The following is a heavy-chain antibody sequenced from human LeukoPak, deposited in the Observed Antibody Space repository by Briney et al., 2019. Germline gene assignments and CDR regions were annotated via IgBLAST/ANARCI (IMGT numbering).Heavy chain of an antibody. CDR2: ISVYNGDT. J-gene: IGHJ4*02. V-gene: IGHV1-18*01. CDR1: GYTFSTDG. Sequence: ASVKVSCKASGYTFSTDGISWVRQAPGQGLEWMGWISVYNGDTKYEQKFQDRVTINTDTSTTTAFMELRSVRSDDTAVYYCARDQFDQVWGSHRPYFDYWGQGTLVTVSS. CDR3: ARDQFDQVWGSHRPYFDY. D-gene: IGHD3-16*02.